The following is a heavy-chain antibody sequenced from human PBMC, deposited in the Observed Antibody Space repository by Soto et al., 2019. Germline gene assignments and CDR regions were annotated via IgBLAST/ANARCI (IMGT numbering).Heavy chain of an antibody. CDR3: ARVARYYDILTAYYFDY. CDR1: GGSISSYY. Sequence: SETLSLTCTVSGGSISSYYWSWIRQPPGKGLEWIGYIYYSGSTNYNPSLKSRVTISVDTSKNQFSLKLSSVTAADTAVYYCARVARYYDILTAYYFDYWGQGTLVTVSS. D-gene: IGHD3-9*01. V-gene: IGHV4-59*01. CDR2: IYYSGST. J-gene: IGHJ4*02.